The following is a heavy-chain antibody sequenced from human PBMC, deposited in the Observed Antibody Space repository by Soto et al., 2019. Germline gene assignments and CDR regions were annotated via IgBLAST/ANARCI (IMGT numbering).Heavy chain of an antibody. CDR1: GYSFTSYW. CDR2: IYPGDSDT. CDR3: ARGSNDFPYYYYGMDV. V-gene: IGHV5-51*01. J-gene: IGHJ6*02. D-gene: IGHD3-3*01. Sequence: PVESLNIPCKGSGYSFTSYWIGWVLQMPGKGLEWMGIIYPGDSDTRYSPSFQGQVTISADKSISTAYLQWSSLKASDTAMYYCARGSNDFPYYYYGMDVWGQGTTVTVSS.